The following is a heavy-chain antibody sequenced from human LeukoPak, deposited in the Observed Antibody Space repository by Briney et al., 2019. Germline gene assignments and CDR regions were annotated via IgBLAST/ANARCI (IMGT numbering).Heavy chain of an antibody. CDR2: LSYYGSKQ. CDR1: GFTFSNYA. J-gene: IGHJ3*02. V-gene: IGHV3-30*04. D-gene: IGHD5-24*01. Sequence: GGSLRLSCAASGFTFSNYAMHWVRQAPGKGLEWVAVLSYYGSKQYYVASVKGRFTISIDNSNNPLDLQMISLRADDTAVYYCAKSNGYNFEACGMWGQGAMVTVSS. CDR3: AKSNGYNFEACGM.